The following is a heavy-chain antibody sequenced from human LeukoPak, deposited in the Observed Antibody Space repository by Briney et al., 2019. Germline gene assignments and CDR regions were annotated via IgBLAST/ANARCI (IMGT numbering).Heavy chain of an antibody. CDR2: IKLDGSEK. J-gene: IGHJ4*02. V-gene: IGHV3-7*03. Sequence: GGSLRLSCVASGFTFGKYWMSLVRQAPGKGLEWVANIKLDGSEKNYVDSVKGRFTISRDNTKNSLYLQMNSLRAEDTAVFYCARDQYDTWSRRGNFDSWGQGTLVIVS. CDR3: ARDQYDTWSRRGNFDS. CDR1: GFTFGKYW. D-gene: IGHD3-3*01.